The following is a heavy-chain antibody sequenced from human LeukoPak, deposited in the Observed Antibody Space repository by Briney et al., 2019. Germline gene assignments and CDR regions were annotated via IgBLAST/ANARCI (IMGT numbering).Heavy chain of an antibody. Sequence: ASVKVSCKASGGTFSSYAISWVRQAPGQGLEWMGGIIPIFGTANYAQKFQGRVTITADESTSTAYMELSSLRSEDTAVYYCARTVVANYYYYYSMDVWGKGTTVTVSS. CDR3: ARTVVANYYYYYSMDV. D-gene: IGHD2-21*01. CDR2: IIPIFGTA. CDR1: GGTFSSYA. J-gene: IGHJ6*03. V-gene: IGHV1-69*01.